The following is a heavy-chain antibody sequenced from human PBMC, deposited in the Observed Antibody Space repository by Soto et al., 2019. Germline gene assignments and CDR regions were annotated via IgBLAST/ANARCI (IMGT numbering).Heavy chain of an antibody. Sequence: QVHLVESGGGVVQPGRSLRLSCAASGFTFRTYGMHWVRQAPGKGLEWVAVISDDGRNKYNLASVEGRFTNSRDNSKNTLYLQMNSLRPEDTAVYYCAKGGGYSYGTNDAFDIWGQGTMVTVSS. CDR2: ISDDGRNK. CDR3: AKGGGYSYGTNDAFDI. CDR1: GFTFRTYG. V-gene: IGHV3-30*18. J-gene: IGHJ3*02. D-gene: IGHD5-18*01.